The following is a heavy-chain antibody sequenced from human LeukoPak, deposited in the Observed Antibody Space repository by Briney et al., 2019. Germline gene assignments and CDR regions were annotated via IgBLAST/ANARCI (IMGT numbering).Heavy chain of an antibody. V-gene: IGHV3-48*01. J-gene: IGHJ3*02. CDR1: GFTFSSYS. CDR3: ARDRAAQLERHASNAFDI. D-gene: IGHD1-1*01. CDR2: ISSSSSTI. Sequence: PGGSLRLSCAASGFTFSSYSMNWVRQAPGKGLEWVSYISSSSSTIYYADSVKGRFTISRDNAKNSLYLQMNSLRAEDTAVYYCARDRAAQLERHASNAFDIWGQGTMVTVSS.